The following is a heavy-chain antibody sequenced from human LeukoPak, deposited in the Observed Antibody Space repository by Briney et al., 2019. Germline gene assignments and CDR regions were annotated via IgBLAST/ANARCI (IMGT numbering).Heavy chain of an antibody. V-gene: IGHV3-23*01. CDR1: GFTFSSYA. CDR3: AKGLRSSGWYGGFDY. J-gene: IGHJ4*02. CDR2: ISGSGGST. D-gene: IGHD6-19*01. Sequence: GGSLRLSCAASGFTFSSYAMSWVRQAPGKGLEWVSAISGSGGSTYYADSVKGRFTISRDNSKNTLYLQMNSLRAEDTAVYYCAKGLRSSGWYGGFDYWGQGTLVTVSS.